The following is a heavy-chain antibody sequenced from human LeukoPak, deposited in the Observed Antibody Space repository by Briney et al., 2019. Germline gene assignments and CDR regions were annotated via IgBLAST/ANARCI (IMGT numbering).Heavy chain of an antibody. CDR3: ARSIDILTGYYDY. Sequence: GGSLRLSCAASGFTFSSYGMHWVRQAPGKGLEWVAFIRYDGSNKYYADSVKGRFTISRDNSKNTLYLQMNSLRAEDTAVYYCARSIDILTGYYDYWGQGTLVTVSS. CDR1: GFTFSSYG. CDR2: IRYDGSNK. D-gene: IGHD3-9*01. V-gene: IGHV3-30*02. J-gene: IGHJ4*02.